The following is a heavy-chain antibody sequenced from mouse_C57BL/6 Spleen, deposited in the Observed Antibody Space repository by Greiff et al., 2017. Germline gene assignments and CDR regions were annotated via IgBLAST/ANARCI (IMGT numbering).Heavy chain of an antibody. Sequence: VHVKQSGPGLAKPSQTLSLTCSVTGYSITSAYWNWIRKFPGNKLEYMGYISSSGSTSYNPSLKSRSSITREASKNQYYLQLHSVTTEDTATYYCARSGYDYEGYFDVWGTGTTVTVSS. CDR2: ISSSGST. V-gene: IGHV3-8*01. D-gene: IGHD2-4*01. CDR1: GYSITSAY. CDR3: ARSGYDYEGYFDV. J-gene: IGHJ1*03.